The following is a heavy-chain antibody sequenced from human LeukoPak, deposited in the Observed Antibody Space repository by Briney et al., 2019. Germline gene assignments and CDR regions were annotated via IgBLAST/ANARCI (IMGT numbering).Heavy chain of an antibody. V-gene: IGHV3-21*01. Sequence: PGGSLRLSCAASGFTFSSYSMNWVRQAPGKGLEWVSSISSSSSYIYYADSVKGRFTISRDNAKNSLYPQMNSLRAEDTAVYYCARALGEMAKRKPFDYWGQGTLVTVSS. J-gene: IGHJ4*02. D-gene: IGHD5-24*01. CDR1: GFTFSSYS. CDR3: ARALGEMAKRKPFDY. CDR2: ISSSSSYI.